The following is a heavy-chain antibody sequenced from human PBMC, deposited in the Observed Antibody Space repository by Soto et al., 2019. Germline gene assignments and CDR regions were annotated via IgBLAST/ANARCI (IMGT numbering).Heavy chain of an antibody. CDR2: VNAGNGYP. CDR3: ARKHSNSGGFDY. Sequence: GASVKVSCKTSGYSVSTYAMHWVRHAPGQRLEWMGWVNAGNGYPEYSQKFQDRVTFTRDTSASTAYMELSSLRSEDTAIYYCARKHSNSGGFDYWGQGALVTVSS. D-gene: IGHD4-4*01. V-gene: IGHV1-3*01. J-gene: IGHJ4*02. CDR1: GYSVSTYA.